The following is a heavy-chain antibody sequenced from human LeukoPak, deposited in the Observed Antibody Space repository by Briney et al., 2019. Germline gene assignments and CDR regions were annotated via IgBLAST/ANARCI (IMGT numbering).Heavy chain of an antibody. CDR1: GGSISSYY. Sequence: SETLSLTCTVSGGSISSYYWSWIRQPPGKGLEWIGYIYYSGSTNYNPSLKSRVTISVDTSKNQFSLKLSSVTAADTAVYYCARVGYYYDSSGYQKYFQHWGQGTLDTVSS. CDR2: IYYSGST. V-gene: IGHV4-59*01. J-gene: IGHJ1*01. CDR3: ARVGYYYDSSGYQKYFQH. D-gene: IGHD3-22*01.